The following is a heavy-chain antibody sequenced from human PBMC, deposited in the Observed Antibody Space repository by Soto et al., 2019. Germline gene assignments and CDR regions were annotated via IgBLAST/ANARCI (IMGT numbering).Heavy chain of an antibody. D-gene: IGHD6-13*01. CDR2: TYYRSKWYN. V-gene: IGHV6-1*01. CDR1: VDSVSSNSAA. J-gene: IGHJ6*02. Sequence: SQTLSLTCVISVDSVSSNSAACNWIRQSPSRGLEWLGRTYYRSKWYNDYAVSVKSRITINPDTSKNQFSLQLNSVTPEDTAVYYCARAEGTAAAGSYYYGMDVWGQGTTVTVSS. CDR3: ARAEGTAAAGSYYYGMDV.